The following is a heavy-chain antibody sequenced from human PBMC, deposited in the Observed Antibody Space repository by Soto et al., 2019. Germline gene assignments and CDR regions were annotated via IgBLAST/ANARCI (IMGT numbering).Heavy chain of an antibody. CDR2: INAGNGNT. CDR3: ARGHLAVVPVASWFYYMDV. Sequence: QVQLVQSGAEVEKPEASVKVSCKASGYTFTNYAVHWVRQAPGQRLKWMGWINAGNGNTRFSQNLQGRVTITRDTSARTVYMELSSLRSEDTAVYYCARGHLAVVPVASWFYYMDVWGKGTTVTVSS. J-gene: IGHJ6*03. CDR1: GYTFTNYA. D-gene: IGHD2-2*01. V-gene: IGHV1-3*01.